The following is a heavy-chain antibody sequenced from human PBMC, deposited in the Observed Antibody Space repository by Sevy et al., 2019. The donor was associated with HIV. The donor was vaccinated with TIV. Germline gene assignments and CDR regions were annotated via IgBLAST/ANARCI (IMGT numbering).Heavy chain of an antibody. D-gene: IGHD6-25*01. CDR3: ARSAVLYNWFDP. J-gene: IGHJ5*02. V-gene: IGHV3-30*04. CDR1: GFTFSSYA. CDR2: ISYDGSNK. Sequence: GGSLRLSCAASGFTFSSYAMHWVRQAPGKGLEWVAVISYDGSNKYYADSVKGRFTISRDNSKNTLYLQMNSLRAEDTAVYYCARSAVLYNWFDPWGQGTLVNVSS.